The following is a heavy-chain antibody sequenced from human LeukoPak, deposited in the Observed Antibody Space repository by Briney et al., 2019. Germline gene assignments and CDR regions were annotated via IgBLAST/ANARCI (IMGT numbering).Heavy chain of an antibody. J-gene: IGHJ4*02. CDR3: AKAGSIKFDY. CDR1: GFTFSSYA. V-gene: IGHV3-23*01. D-gene: IGHD1-26*01. Sequence: GGSLSLSCAASGFTFSSYAMSWVRQAPGKGLEWVSNISGSGRGGRTYYADSVKGRFTISRDDSKNTLYLQMNSLRAEDTAVYYCAKAGSIKFDYWGQGTLVTVSS. CDR2: ISGSGRGGRT.